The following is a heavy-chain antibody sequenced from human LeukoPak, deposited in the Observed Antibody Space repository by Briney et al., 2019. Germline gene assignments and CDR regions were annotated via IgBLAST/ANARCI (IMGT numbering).Heavy chain of an antibody. Sequence: GASVKVSCKASGGTFSRYTTNWVRQAPGQGLEWMGGIIPSFGTTNYAQKFQGRVTITADESTSTAYMELSSLRSEDTAVYYCAGSRIVVVTAPNWFDPWGQGALVTVSS. CDR3: AGSRIVVVTAPNWFDP. D-gene: IGHD2-21*02. CDR1: GGTFSRYT. CDR2: IIPSFGTT. V-gene: IGHV1-69*13. J-gene: IGHJ5*02.